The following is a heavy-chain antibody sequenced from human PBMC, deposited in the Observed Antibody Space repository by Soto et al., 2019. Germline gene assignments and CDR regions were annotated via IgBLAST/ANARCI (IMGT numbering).Heavy chain of an antibody. V-gene: IGHV3-48*02. J-gene: IGHJ6*02. CDR1: GFTFSSYS. CDR2: ISSSSSTI. D-gene: IGHD3-9*01. Sequence: GGSLRLSCAASGFTFSSYSMNWVRQAPGKGLEWVSYISSSSSTIYYADSVKGRFTISRDNAKNSLYLQMNSLRDEDTAVYYCARSDILTGLGYYYGMDVWGQGTTVTVSS. CDR3: ARSDILTGLGYYYGMDV.